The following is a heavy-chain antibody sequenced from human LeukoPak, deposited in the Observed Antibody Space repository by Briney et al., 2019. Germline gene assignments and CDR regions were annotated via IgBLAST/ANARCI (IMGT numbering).Heavy chain of an antibody. V-gene: IGHV3-7*03. CDR3: ARKFYAMDV. J-gene: IGHJ6*04. CDR2: IKQDGSEK. Sequence: GGSLRLSCVASGFTFSSYWMSWVRQAPGKGLEWVANIKQDGSEKHYVDSLKGRFTISRDNAKNSLYLQMNGLRAEATAVYYCARKFYAMDVWGIGTTVTVSS. CDR1: GFTFSSYW.